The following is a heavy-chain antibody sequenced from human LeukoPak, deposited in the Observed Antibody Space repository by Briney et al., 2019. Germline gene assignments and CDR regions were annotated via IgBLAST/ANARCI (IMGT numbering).Heavy chain of an antibody. J-gene: IGHJ5*02. V-gene: IGHV4-59*01. CDR1: GGSISSYY. Sequence: MTSETLSLACTVSGGSISSYYWSWIRQPPGKGLEWLGYIYYSGSTNYNPSLKSRVTISVDTSKNQFSLKLSSVTAADTAVYYCARDLNWNDRKGWFDPWGQGTLVTVSS. CDR3: ARDLNWNDRKGWFDP. CDR2: IYYSGST. D-gene: IGHD1-1*01.